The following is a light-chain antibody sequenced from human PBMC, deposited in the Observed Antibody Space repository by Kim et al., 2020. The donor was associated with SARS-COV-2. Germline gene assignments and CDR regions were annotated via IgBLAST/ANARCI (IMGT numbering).Light chain of an antibody. Sequence: GRSVTISCTGTSSDVGTYNRVSWYQQPPGTAPKLMIYEVSNRPSGVPDRFSGSKSGNTASLTISGLQAEDEADYYCSSYTSRNTGVFGGGTQLTVL. V-gene: IGLV2-18*02. CDR2: EVS. J-gene: IGLJ3*02. CDR3: SSYTSRNTGV. CDR1: SSDVGTYNR.